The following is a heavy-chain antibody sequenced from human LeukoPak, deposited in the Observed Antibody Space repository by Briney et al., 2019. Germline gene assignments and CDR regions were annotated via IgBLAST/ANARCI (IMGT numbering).Heavy chain of an antibody. J-gene: IGHJ2*01. D-gene: IGHD2-2*01. Sequence: GESLKISCKGSGYSFTSYWIGWVRQMPGKGLEWMGIIYPGDSDTRYSPSFQGQVTISADKSISTAYLQWSSLKASDTAMYYCARRRYCSSTSCPRYWYFDLWGRGTLVTVSS. CDR2: IYPGDSDT. CDR3: ARRRYCSSTSCPRYWYFDL. V-gene: IGHV5-51*01. CDR1: GYSFTSYW.